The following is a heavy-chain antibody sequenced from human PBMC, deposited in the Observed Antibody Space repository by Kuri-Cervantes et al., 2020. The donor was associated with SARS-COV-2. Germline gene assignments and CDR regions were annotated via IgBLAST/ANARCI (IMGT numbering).Heavy chain of an antibody. J-gene: IGHJ3*02. V-gene: IGHV1-69*06. CDR3: ARDLQRGTFDI. CDR2: INPIFGTA. D-gene: IGHD1-14*01. CDR1: GGTFSSYA. Sequence: SSVNVSCKASGGTFSSYAISWVRQAPGQGLEWMGGINPIFGTANYAQKFQGRVTITADKSTSTAYTELSSLRSEDTAVYYCARDLQRGTFDIWGQGTMVTVSS.